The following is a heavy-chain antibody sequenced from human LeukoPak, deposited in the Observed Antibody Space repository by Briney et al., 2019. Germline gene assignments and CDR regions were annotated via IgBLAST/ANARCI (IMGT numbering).Heavy chain of an antibody. CDR2: VSGSGGST. J-gene: IGHJ4*02. CDR3: AKEYCSSTSCYTHY. CDR1: GFTFSNYA. Sequence: GGSLRLSCAASGFTFSNYAMTWVRRAPGKGLEWVSVVSGSGGSTYYADSVKGRFTISRDNSKNTLYLQMNSLRAEDTAVYYCAKEYCSSTSCYTHYWGQGTLVTVSS. D-gene: IGHD2-2*02. V-gene: IGHV3-23*01.